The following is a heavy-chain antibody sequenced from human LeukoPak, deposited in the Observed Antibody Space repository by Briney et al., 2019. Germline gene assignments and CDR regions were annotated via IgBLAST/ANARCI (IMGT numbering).Heavy chain of an antibody. CDR2: IYYSGST. V-gene: IGHV4-39*07. J-gene: IGHJ4*02. CDR3: ARWRLLAAAGVGDY. Sequence: SETLSLTCTVSGGPISSSSSYWGWFRQPPGKGLGWIGSIYYSGSTYYNPSLKSRVTISVDKSKNQFSLKLSSVTAADTAVYYCARWRLLAAAGVGDYWGQGTLVTVSS. CDR1: GGPISSSSSY. D-gene: IGHD6-13*01.